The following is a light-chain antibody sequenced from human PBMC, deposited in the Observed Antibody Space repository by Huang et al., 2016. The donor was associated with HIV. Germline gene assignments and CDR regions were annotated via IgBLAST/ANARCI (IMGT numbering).Light chain of an antibody. Sequence: EIVLTQSPGTLSLSPGERATLSCRARQRVSSSHLAWYQQKAGQAPRLLIDAASCSATGSPDRFNGSGSGTDFTLTINRLEPEDFAVYYCQQYGSSPLITFGQGTRLEIK. CDR1: QRVSSSH. J-gene: IGKJ5*01. V-gene: IGKV3-20*01. CDR2: AAS. CDR3: QQYGSSPLIT.